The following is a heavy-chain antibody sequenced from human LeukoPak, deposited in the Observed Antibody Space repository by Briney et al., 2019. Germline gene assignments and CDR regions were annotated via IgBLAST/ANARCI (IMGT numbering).Heavy chain of an antibody. V-gene: IGHV3-23*01. CDR3: AKGSGGGVGYYYYMDV. CDR1: GFTLRSYA. D-gene: IGHD1-26*01. J-gene: IGHJ6*03. Sequence: PGGSLRLSCAASGFTLRSYAMSWVRQAPGKGLEWVSATSGRGGSTYYADSVKGRFTISRDNSKNTLYLQMNSLRAEDTAAYYCAKGSGGGVGYYYYMDVWGKGTTVTVSS. CDR2: TSGRGGST.